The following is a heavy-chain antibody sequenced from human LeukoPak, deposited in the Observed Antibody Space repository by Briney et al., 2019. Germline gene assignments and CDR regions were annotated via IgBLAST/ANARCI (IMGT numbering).Heavy chain of an antibody. V-gene: IGHV1-18*01. D-gene: IGHD2-2*01. CDR3: ARVPFTYNIVVVPAAPDY. J-gene: IGHJ4*02. CDR1: GYTFTSYG. Sequence: ASVKVSCKASGYTFTSYGISWVRQAPGQGLEWMGWISAYNGNTNYAQQLQSRVTMTTDTSTSTAYMELRSLRSDDTAVYYCARVPFTYNIVVVPAAPDYWGQGTLVTVSS. CDR2: ISAYNGNT.